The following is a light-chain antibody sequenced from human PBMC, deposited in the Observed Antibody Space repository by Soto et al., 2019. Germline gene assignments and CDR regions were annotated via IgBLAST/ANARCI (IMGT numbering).Light chain of an antibody. CDR3: QQYGSSRGT. J-gene: IGKJ4*01. CDR2: GAS. V-gene: IGKV3-20*01. CDR1: QSVSSSY. Sequence: EIVMTQSPGTLSLSPGERATLSCRASQSVSSSYLAWYQQKPGQAPRLLLYGASSRATGIPDRFSGSGSATDFTITISRLEPEVFAVYYCQQYGSSRGTFGGGTKVEIK.